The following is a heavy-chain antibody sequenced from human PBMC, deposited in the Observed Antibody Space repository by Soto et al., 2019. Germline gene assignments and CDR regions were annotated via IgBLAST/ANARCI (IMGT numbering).Heavy chain of an antibody. J-gene: IGHJ1*01. V-gene: IGHV4-34*01. D-gene: IGHD6-13*01. CDR2: INHSGST. CDR3: ARDLGSSWYPEYFQH. Sequence: ASETLSLTCAVYGGSFSGYYWSWIRQPPGKGLEWIGEINHSGSTNYNPSLKSRVTISRDNAKNSLYLQMNSLRAEDTAVYYCARDLGSSWYPEYFQHWGQGTLVTVSS. CDR1: GGSFSGYY.